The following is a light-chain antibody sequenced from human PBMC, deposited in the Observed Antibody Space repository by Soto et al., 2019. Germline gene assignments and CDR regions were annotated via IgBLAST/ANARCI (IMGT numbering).Light chain of an antibody. CDR1: QDISNY. CDR3: QRYNSDPKP. J-gene: IGKJ4*01. V-gene: IGKV1-27*01. CDR2: AAS. Sequence: DIQMTQSPSSLSASAGDGFTSTCLASQDISNYLAWYQQKPGKVPKLLIYAASTLQSGVPSRFSGSGSGTDFTLTISSLQPEDVATYYCQRYNSDPKPFGGGTKVDIK.